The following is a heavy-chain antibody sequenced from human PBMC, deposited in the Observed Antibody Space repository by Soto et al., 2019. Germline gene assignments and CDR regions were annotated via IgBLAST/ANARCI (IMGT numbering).Heavy chain of an antibody. CDR3: ARDKYYYDSSGYHY. CDR1: GFTFSSYA. V-gene: IGHV3-30-3*01. D-gene: IGHD3-22*01. J-gene: IGHJ4*02. CDR2: ISYDGSNK. Sequence: PGGSLRLSCAASGFTFSSYAMHWVRQAPGKGLEWVAVISYDGSNKYYADSVKGRFTISRDNSKNTLYLQMNSLRAEDTAVYYCARDKYYYDSSGYHYWGQGTLVTVSS.